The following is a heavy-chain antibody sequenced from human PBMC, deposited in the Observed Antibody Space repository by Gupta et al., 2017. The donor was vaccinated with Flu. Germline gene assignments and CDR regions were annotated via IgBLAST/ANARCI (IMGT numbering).Heavy chain of an antibody. CDR2: IYHSGST. CDR3: ARGVRDSSGSDAFDI. Sequence: GYSWSWIRQPPGKGLEWIGYIYHSGSTYYNPSLKSRVTISVDRSKNQFSLKLSSVTAADTAVYYCARGVRDSSGSDAFDIWGQGTMVTISS. J-gene: IGHJ3*02. D-gene: IGHD3-22*01. V-gene: IGHV4-30-2*01. CDR1: GYS.